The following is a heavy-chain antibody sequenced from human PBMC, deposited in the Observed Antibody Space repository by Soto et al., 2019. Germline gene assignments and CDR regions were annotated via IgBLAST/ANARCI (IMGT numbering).Heavy chain of an antibody. Sequence: QVQLQESGPGLVKPSGTLSLTCAVSGGSISSSNWWSWVRQPPGKGLEWIGEIYHSGSTNYNPSLKSRVTISVDKSKHQFSLKLSSVTAADTAVYYCASRYCSSTSCYVGYYGMDVWGQGTTVTVSS. D-gene: IGHD2-2*01. J-gene: IGHJ6*02. CDR1: GGSISSSNW. V-gene: IGHV4-4*02. CDR2: IYHSGST. CDR3: ASRYCSSTSCYVGYYGMDV.